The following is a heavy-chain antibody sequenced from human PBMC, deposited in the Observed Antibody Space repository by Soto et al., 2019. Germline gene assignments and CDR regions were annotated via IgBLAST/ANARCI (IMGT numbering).Heavy chain of an antibody. CDR3: ARDRLHRRSSITFDY. CDR2: INTYSGNT. Sequence: QVQLVQSGAEVKKPGASMKVSCKASGYTFTTYGISWLRQAPGQGLEWMGWINTYSGNTDYAPSLQGRVPMTTDTSTNTAYIELRSLISDDTAVYYCARDRLHRRSSITFDYWGQGVLVTVSS. D-gene: IGHD6-6*01. J-gene: IGHJ4*02. V-gene: IGHV1-18*01. CDR1: GYTFTTYG.